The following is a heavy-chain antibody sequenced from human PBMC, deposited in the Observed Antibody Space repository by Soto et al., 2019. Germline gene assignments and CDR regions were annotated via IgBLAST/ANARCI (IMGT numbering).Heavy chain of an antibody. CDR3: ARDGADYYDSSGYRLYYFDS. V-gene: IGHV4-59*01. J-gene: IGHJ4*02. D-gene: IGHD3-22*01. CDR2: IYYSGST. Sequence: SETLSLTCTVPGGSISSFYWSWIRQPPGKGLEWIGFIYYSGSTNYNPSLKSRVTISVDTSKNQFSLKLSSVTTADTAVYYCARDGADYYDSSGYRLYYFDSWGQGAPVTVSS. CDR1: GGSISSFY.